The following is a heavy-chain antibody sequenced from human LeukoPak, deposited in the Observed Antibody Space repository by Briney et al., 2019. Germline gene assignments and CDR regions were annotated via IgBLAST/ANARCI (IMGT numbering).Heavy chain of an antibody. Sequence: GRSLRLSCAASGFTFSSYGMHWVRQAPGKGLEWVAVISYDGSNKYYADSVKGRFTISRDNSKNTLYLQMNSLRAEDTAVYYCAKDGGYDSIYFDYWGQGTLVTVSS. CDR3: AKDGGYDSIYFDY. V-gene: IGHV3-30*18. CDR1: GFTFSSYG. CDR2: ISYDGSNK. D-gene: IGHD5-12*01. J-gene: IGHJ4*02.